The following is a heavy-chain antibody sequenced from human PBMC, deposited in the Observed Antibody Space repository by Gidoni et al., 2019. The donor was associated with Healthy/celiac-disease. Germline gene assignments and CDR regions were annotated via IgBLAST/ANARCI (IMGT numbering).Heavy chain of an antibody. CDR3: AKGPEGYGDYVLLDY. CDR2: ISYDGSNK. Sequence: QVQLVESGGGVVRPGGSRDLPGEASGFTLRSFGMHWVRQAPGKGLEWVAVISYDGSNKYYADSVKGRFTISRDNSKNTLYLQMNSLRAEDTAVYYCAKGPEGYGDYVLLDYWGQGTLVTVSS. CDR1: GFTLRSFG. V-gene: IGHV3-30*18. D-gene: IGHD4-17*01. J-gene: IGHJ4*02.